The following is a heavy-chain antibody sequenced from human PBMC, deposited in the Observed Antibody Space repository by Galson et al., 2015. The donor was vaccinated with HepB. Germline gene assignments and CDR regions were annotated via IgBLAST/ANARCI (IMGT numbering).Heavy chain of an antibody. D-gene: IGHD2-2*01. V-gene: IGHV1-69*17. J-gene: IGHJ6*02. CDR3: ARAPAARLDYYYGMDV. Sequence: GLEWMGGIIPIFGIANYAQKFQGRVTITADKSTSTAYMELSSLRSEDTAVYYCARAPAARLDYYYGMDVWGQGTTVTVSS. CDR2: IIPIFGIA.